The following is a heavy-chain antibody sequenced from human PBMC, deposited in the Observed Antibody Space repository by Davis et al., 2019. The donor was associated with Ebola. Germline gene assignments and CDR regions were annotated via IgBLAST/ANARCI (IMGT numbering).Heavy chain of an antibody. D-gene: IGHD2-15*01. CDR1: GYTFTSYA. CDR3: ARDRGSSFGMDV. Sequence: SVKVSCKASGYTFTSYAMHWVRQAPGQGLEWMGGIIPIFGTANYAQKFQGRVTITADESTSTAYMELSSLRSEDTAVYYCARDRGSSFGMDVWGQGTTVTVSS. V-gene: IGHV1-69*13. J-gene: IGHJ6*02. CDR2: IIPIFGTA.